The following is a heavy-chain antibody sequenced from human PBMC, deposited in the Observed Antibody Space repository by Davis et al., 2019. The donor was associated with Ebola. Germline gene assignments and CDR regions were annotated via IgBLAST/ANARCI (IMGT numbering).Heavy chain of an antibody. CDR3: ARGVHYYDSSGYPLTPEEY. V-gene: IGHV4-39*01. J-gene: IGHJ4*02. CDR2: IYYSGST. CDR1: GGSISSSSYY. Sequence: SETLSLTCTVSGGSISSSSYYWGWIRQPPGKGLEWIGSIYYSGSTYYNPSLKSRVTISVDTSKNQFSLKLSSVTAADTAVYYCARGVHYYDSSGYPLTPEEYWGQGTLVTVSS. D-gene: IGHD3-22*01.